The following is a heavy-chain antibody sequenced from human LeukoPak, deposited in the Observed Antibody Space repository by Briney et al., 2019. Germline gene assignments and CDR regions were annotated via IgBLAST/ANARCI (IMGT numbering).Heavy chain of an antibody. CDR1: GGSFSGYY. Sequence: PSETLSLTCAVYGGSFSGYYWSWIRQPPGKGLEWIGSIYHSGSTYYNPSLKSRVTISVDTSKNQFSLKLSSVTAADTAVYYCARLSGRNWFDPWGQGTLVTVSS. CDR2: IYHSGST. CDR3: ARLSGRNWFDP. D-gene: IGHD3-22*01. V-gene: IGHV4-34*01. J-gene: IGHJ5*02.